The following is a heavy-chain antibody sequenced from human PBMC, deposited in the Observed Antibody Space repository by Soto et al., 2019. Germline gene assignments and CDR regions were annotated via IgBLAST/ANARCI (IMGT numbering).Heavy chain of an antibody. CDR3: ARSYCGDDCALDH. V-gene: IGHV3-30-3*01. Sequence: PGGSLSLSCAASGFIFSTYVMHWVRQAPGKGLEWVAVISNDGSNKHYADSVKGRFTISRDNSKSTLYVQMNSLRAEDTAVYYCARSYCGDDCALDHWGQGTLVTVSS. J-gene: IGHJ4*02. CDR2: ISNDGSNK. D-gene: IGHD2-21*02. CDR1: GFIFSTYV.